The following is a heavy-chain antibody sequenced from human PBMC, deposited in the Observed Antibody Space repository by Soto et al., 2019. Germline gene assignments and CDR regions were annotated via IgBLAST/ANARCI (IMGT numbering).Heavy chain of an antibody. CDR3: ARELNTDPSAYYSFAY. V-gene: IGHV1-18*01. D-gene: IGHD3-22*01. J-gene: IGHJ4*02. CDR1: GYTFTAYG. Sequence: ASVKGSCKTSGYTFTAYGLAWLRQAPGQRPEWMGWASTNNADTNYAQKFQGRVTMTTETSTRTTYMELRSLRSDDTAVYYCARELNTDPSAYYSFAYWGQGTLVTVSS. CDR2: ASTNNADT.